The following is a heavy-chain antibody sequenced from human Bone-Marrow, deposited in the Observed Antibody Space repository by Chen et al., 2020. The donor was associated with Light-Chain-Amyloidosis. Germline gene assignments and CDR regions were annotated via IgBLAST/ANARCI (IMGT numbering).Heavy chain of an antibody. CDR2: ISNDGTKK. D-gene: IGHD3-16*01. CDR1: GFRFRNYA. V-gene: IGHV3-30-3*01. CDR3: AREGGGVEGRPFDY. Sequence: QVQLVASGGGAVQPGRSLRLSCAASGFRFRNYAMHWVRQTPDKGLEWLDFISNDGTKKFYRDSVQGRFTISRDNSKTTLYMAMDTLTVEDTAIYYCAREGGGVEGRPFDYWGQGALVTVSS. J-gene: IGHJ4*02.